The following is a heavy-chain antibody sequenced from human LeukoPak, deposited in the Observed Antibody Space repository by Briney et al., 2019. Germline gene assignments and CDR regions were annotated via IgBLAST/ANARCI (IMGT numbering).Heavy chain of an antibody. CDR3: ARDKSWYFDY. V-gene: IGHV4-38-2*02. D-gene: IGHD3-10*01. Sequence: SGTLSLTCTVSGYSISSGYYWGWIRQPPGKGLEWIGSIYHSGSTYYNPSLKSRVTISVDTSKNQFSLRLSSVTAADTAVYYCARDKSWYFDYWGQGTLVTVSS. CDR1: GYSISSGYY. J-gene: IGHJ4*02. CDR2: IYHSGST.